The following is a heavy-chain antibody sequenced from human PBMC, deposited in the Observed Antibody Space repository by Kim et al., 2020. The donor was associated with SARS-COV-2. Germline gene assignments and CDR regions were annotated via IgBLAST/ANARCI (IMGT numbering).Heavy chain of an antibody. J-gene: IGHJ4*02. CDR1: GFTFSSYA. Sequence: GGSLRLSCAASGFTFSSYAMSWVRQAPGKGLEWVSAISGSGGSTYYADSVKGRFTISRDNSKNTLYLQMNSLRAEDTAVYYCAKARTVVTAIPVVTGPFDYWGQGTLVTVSS. CDR3: AKARTVVTAIPVVTGPFDY. D-gene: IGHD2-21*02. CDR2: ISGSGGST. V-gene: IGHV3-23*01.